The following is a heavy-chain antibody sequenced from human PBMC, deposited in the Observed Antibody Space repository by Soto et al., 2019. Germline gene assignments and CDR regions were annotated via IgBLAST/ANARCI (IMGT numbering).Heavy chain of an antibody. CDR3: ARLHRDYYYMDV. CDR1: GGTFSSYT. V-gene: IGHV1-69*02. J-gene: IGHJ6*03. Sequence: QVQLVQSGAEVQKPGSSVKVSCKASGGTFSSYTISWVRQAPGQGLEWMGRIIPILGIANYAQKFQGRVTITADKSTSTAYMELSSLRSEDTAVYYCARLHRDYYYMDVWGKGTTVTVSS. D-gene: IGHD3-10*01. CDR2: IIPILGIA.